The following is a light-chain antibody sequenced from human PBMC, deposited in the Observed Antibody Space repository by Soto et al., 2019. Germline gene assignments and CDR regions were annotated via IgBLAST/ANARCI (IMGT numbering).Light chain of an antibody. Sequence: DIQMTQSPSTLSASVGDRVTITCRASQSISSWLAWYQQKPGKAPNLLIYDVSSLESGVPSRFSGSGSGTEFTLTVSSLQPDDFATYYCQQYLTYPTFGQGTKVDIK. CDR1: QSISSW. CDR3: QQYLTYPT. J-gene: IGKJ1*01. V-gene: IGKV1-5*01. CDR2: DVS.